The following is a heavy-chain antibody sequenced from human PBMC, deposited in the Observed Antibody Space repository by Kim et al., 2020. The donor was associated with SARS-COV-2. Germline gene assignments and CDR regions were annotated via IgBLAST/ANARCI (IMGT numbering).Heavy chain of an antibody. CDR1: GYTFTNYR. V-gene: IGHV1-3*01. CDR2: INPGGDT. Sequence: AAVKVSCKASGYTFTNYRVHWVRQAPGQRFEWMGRINPGGDTKYSQKFQDRVTITSDTSASTTSLEVSSLGSEDTAIYYLAKGAETSSPVAFDYWGQG. CDR3: AKGAETSSPVAFDY. J-gene: IGHJ4*02.